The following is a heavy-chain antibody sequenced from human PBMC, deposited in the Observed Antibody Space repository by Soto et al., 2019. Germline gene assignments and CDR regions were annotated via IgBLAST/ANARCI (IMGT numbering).Heavy chain of an antibody. CDR3: AKDKLYTAMVTGYFDY. CDR1: GFTFSSYA. Sequence: ESGGGLVQPGGSLRLSCAASGFTFSSYAMSWVRQAPGKGLEWVSAISGSGGSTYYADSVKGRFTISRDNSKNTLYLQMNSLRAEDTAVYYCAKDKLYTAMVTGYFDYWGQGTLVTVSS. V-gene: IGHV3-23*01. D-gene: IGHD5-18*01. J-gene: IGHJ4*02. CDR2: ISGSGGST.